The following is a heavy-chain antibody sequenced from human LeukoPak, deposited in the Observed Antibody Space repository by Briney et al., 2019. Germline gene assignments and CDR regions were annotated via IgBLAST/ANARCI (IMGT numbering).Heavy chain of an antibody. CDR1: GYTFTGYY. CDR3: ARGVGITGTTFDY. Sequence: GASVKVSCKASGYTFTGYYMHWVRQAPGQGLEWMGWINPNSGGTNYAQKFQGWVTMTRDTSISTAYMELSRLRSDDTAVYYCARGVGITGTTFDYWGQGTLVTVSS. CDR2: INPNSGGT. D-gene: IGHD1-20*01. V-gene: IGHV1-2*04. J-gene: IGHJ4*02.